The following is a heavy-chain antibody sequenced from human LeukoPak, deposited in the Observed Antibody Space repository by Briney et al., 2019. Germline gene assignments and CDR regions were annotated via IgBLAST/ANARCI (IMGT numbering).Heavy chain of an antibody. CDR1: GGSISSYY. V-gene: IGHV4-59*01. J-gene: IGHJ5*02. Sequence: SETLSLTCTVSGGSISSYYWSWIRQPPGKGLEWIGYIYYSGSTNYNPSLKSRVTISVDTSKNQFSLKLSSATAADTAVYYCARYLYYGSGSPANWFDPWGQEPWSPSPQ. CDR3: ARYLYYGSGSPANWFDP. D-gene: IGHD3-10*01. CDR2: IYYSGST.